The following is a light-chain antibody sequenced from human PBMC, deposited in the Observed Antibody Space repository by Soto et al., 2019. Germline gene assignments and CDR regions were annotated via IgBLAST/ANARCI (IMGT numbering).Light chain of an antibody. CDR3: QQSYSTPIT. CDR2: AAS. J-gene: IGKJ5*01. CDR1: QGVSSY. V-gene: IGKV1-39*01. Sequence: IHMTQSPSSLSASVGDRVTITCRASQGVSSYLNWYQQKPGKAPRLLIYAASSLQSGVPSRFSGSGSGTDFTLTISSLQPEDIATYYCQQSYSTPITFGQGTRLEI.